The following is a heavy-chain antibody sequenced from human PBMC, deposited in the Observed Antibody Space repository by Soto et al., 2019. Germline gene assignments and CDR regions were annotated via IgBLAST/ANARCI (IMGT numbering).Heavy chain of an antibody. V-gene: IGHV5-51*01. J-gene: IGHJ3*02. CDR3: AIMIQLWRNTFDI. CDR1: GYSFTTYW. CDR2: IYPGDSDI. D-gene: IGHD5-18*01. Sequence: GESLKISCKSSGYSFTTYWIGWLRQMPGKGLEWMAMIYPGDSDIRYSPSFEGQVTISAEKSISTAYLQWSSLKASDTAMYYCAIMIQLWRNTFDIWGQGTMVTVSS.